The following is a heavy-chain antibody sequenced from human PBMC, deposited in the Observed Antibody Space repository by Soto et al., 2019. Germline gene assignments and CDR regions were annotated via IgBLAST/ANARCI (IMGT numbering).Heavy chain of an antibody. CDR1: GFTFRTYA. Sequence: QVQLVESGGGVVQPGRSLRLSCAASGFTFRTYAMHWVRQAPGKGLEWVAVLSYDGSNEYFADPVKGRFTISRDNSKNTLYLQMSSLRAEDTAVYYCARPVGLTTGYYFDYWGQGTLVTVSS. J-gene: IGHJ4*02. V-gene: IGHV3-30*03. D-gene: IGHD1-26*01. CDR2: LSYDGSNE. CDR3: ARPVGLTTGYYFDY.